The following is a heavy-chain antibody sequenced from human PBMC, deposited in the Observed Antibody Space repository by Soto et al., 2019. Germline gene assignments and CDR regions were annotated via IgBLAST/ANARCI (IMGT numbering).Heavy chain of an antibody. D-gene: IGHD3-16*01. V-gene: IGHV3-66*01. CDR3: ARDPSGAVTTFGFYYYYYMDV. Sequence: EVQLVESGGGLVQPGGSLRLSCAASGFTVSSNYMSWVRQAPGKGLEWVSVIYSGGSTYYADSVKGRFTISRDNSKNTLYLQMNSLRVEDTAVYYCARDPSGAVTTFGFYYYYYMDVWGKGTTVTVSS. CDR2: IYSGGST. J-gene: IGHJ6*03. CDR1: GFTVSSNY.